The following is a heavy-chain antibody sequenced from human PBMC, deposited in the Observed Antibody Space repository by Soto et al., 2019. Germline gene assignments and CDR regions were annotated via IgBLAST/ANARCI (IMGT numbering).Heavy chain of an antibody. D-gene: IGHD6-19*01. CDR3: AKEGPYNSDHYYYPMDV. CDR2: IYSSGST. CDR1: GGSISSGY. V-gene: IGHV4-31*03. J-gene: IGHJ6*02. Sequence: QVQLQESGPGLVKPSQTLSLTCTVSGGSISSGYWSWIRQHPGKGLEWIGYIYSSGSTSYNPSLKSRLTISVDTTYNQFYLELSSVTAADTAVYYCAKEGPYNSDHYYYPMDVWGQGTTVTVSS.